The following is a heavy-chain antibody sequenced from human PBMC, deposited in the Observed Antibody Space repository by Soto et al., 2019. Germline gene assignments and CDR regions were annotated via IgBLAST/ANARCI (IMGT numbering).Heavy chain of an antibody. CDR2: IWYDGSNK. CDR3: ASDGSIAAAGPDY. J-gene: IGHJ4*01. Sequence: QVQLVESGGGVVQPGRSLRLSCAASGFTFSNYGMHWVRQAPGKGLEWVAVIWYDGSNKYYADSVKGRFTISRDNSKNTLYLQMNSLRAEDTAVYYCASDGSIAAAGPDYWGRGSLVTVSS. V-gene: IGHV3-33*01. CDR1: GFTFSNYG. D-gene: IGHD6-13*01.